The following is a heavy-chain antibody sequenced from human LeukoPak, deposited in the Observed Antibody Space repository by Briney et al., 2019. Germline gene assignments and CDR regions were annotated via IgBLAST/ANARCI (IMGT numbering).Heavy chain of an antibody. CDR3: AKAPPYYSDSSGYFQH. CDR1: GFTFDDSA. D-gene: IGHD3-22*01. J-gene: IGHJ1*01. V-gene: IGHV3-9*01. Sequence: PGRSLRLSCAASGFTFDDSAMHWVRQVPGKGLEWVSGISWNSGIIDYADSVKGRFTISRDNAKNSLHLQMNNLRPDDTAFYYCAKAPPYYSDSSGYFQHWGQGTLVTVSS. CDR2: ISWNSGII.